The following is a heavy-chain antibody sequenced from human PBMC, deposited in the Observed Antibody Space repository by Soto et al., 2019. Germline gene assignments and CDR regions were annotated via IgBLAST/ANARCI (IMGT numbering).Heavy chain of an antibody. CDR3: VKDRISHPSPSRDV. CDR1: GYTFTRNG. V-gene: IGHV1-18*01. CDR2: ISPNSGNI. D-gene: IGHD3-3*02. Sequence: ASVKVSCKTSGYTFTRNGISWVRQAPGQGLEWMGWISPNSGNIKYAQKLQGRVIMTTDTSTSTAYMELRSLRSDDTAVYYCVKDRISHPSPSRDVWGPGTTVTVSS. J-gene: IGHJ6*02.